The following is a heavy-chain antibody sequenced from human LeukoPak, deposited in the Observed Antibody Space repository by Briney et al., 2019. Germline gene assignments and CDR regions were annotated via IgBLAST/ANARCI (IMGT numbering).Heavy chain of an antibody. Sequence: ASVKVSCKASGGIFTSYTISWVRQAPGQGLEWLGRIIPLLGIANYAQKFHGRVTIIADKSTSTAYMVLSSLRSEDTAVYCCARDDADSAYADGDYWGQGTLVTVSS. CDR1: GGIFTSYT. J-gene: IGHJ4*02. D-gene: IGHD5-12*01. V-gene: IGHV1-69*04. CDR3: ARDDADSAYADGDY. CDR2: IIPLLGIA.